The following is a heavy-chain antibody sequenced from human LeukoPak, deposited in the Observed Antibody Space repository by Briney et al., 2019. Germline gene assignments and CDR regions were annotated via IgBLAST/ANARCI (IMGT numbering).Heavy chain of an antibody. CDR3: ARALCSTSCYFDY. CDR2: IYYSGST. J-gene: IGHJ4*02. V-gene: IGHV4-59*01. D-gene: IGHD2-2*01. Sequence: PSETLSLTCTVSGGSISSYYWSWIRQPPGKGLEWIGYIYYSGSTNYNPSLKSRVTISVDTSKNQFSLKLSSVTAADTAVYYCARALCSTSCYFDYWGQGTLVTVSS. CDR1: GGSISSYY.